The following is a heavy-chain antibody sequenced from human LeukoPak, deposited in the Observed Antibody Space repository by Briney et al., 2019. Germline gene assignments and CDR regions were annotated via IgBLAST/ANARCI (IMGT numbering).Heavy chain of an antibody. Sequence: GGSLRLXCAASXXTFSSYSMNWVRQAPGKGLEWVSSISSSSSYIYYADSVKGRFTISRDNAKNSLYLQMNSLRAEDTAVYYCARDRPGYCSGGSCSPPAWGQGTLVTVSS. J-gene: IGHJ4*02. CDR3: ARDRPGYCSGGSCSPPA. D-gene: IGHD2-15*01. V-gene: IGHV3-21*01. CDR2: ISSSSSYI. CDR1: XXTFSSYS.